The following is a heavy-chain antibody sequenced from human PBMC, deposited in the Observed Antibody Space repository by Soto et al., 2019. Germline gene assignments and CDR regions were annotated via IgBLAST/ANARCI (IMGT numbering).Heavy chain of an antibody. CDR3: AREVGYGDFSAALLD. Sequence: VQLMQSGAEVKKPGSSVKVSCKASGGTFSSHSINWVRQAPGQGLEWMGGVISLFVTASYAYNYKGRVTITAGQSTSTAYMELNSLRADDTAGYYFAREVGYGDFSAALLDWGQGTLVTVSS. V-gene: IGHV1-69*01. CDR1: GGTFSSHS. D-gene: IGHD4-17*01. J-gene: IGHJ4*02. CDR2: VISLFVTA.